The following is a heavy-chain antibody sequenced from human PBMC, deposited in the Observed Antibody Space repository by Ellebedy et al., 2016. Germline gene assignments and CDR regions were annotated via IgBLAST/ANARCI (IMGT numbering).Heavy chain of an antibody. J-gene: IGHJ4*02. Sequence: GGSLRLSCAASGFTFSNAWTNWVRQAPGKGLEWVGRIKSKTDGGAADYAAPVKGRFTISRDDSKNTLYLQMNSLKTEDTAVYFCTTVYRYNYDSVWGQGTLVTVSP. CDR2: IKSKTDGGAA. CDR1: GFTFSNAW. V-gene: IGHV3-15*01. CDR3: TTVYRYNYDSV. D-gene: IGHD5-18*01.